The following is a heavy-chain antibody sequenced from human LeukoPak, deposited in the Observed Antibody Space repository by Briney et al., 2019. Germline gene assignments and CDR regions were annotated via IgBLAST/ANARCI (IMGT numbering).Heavy chain of an antibody. CDR3: AKVSVRYSYGYFYDY. V-gene: IGHV3-7*03. D-gene: IGHD5-18*01. CDR2: IKQDGSEK. CDR1: GFTFSSYW. Sequence: GGSLRLSCAASGFTFSSYWMSWVRQAPGKGLEWVANIKQDGSEKYYVDSVKGRFTISRDNAKNSLYLQMNSLRAEDTALYYCAKVSVRYSYGYFYDYWGQGTLVTVSS. J-gene: IGHJ4*02.